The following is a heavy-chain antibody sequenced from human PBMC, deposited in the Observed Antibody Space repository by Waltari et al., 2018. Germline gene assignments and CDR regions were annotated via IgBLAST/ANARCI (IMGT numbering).Heavy chain of an antibody. J-gene: IGHJ5*02. Sequence: YAISWVRQAPGQGLEWMGGIIPIFGTANYAQKFQGRVTITADESTSTAYMELSSLRSEDTAVYYCARARYSYGTVNWFDPWGQGTLVTVSS. V-gene: IGHV1-69*01. D-gene: IGHD5-18*01. CDR3: ARARYSYGTVNWFDP. CDR2: IIPIFGTA. CDR1: YA.